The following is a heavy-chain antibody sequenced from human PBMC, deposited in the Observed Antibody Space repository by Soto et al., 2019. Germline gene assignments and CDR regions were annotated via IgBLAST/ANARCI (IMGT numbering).Heavy chain of an antibody. CDR2: IYPGDSET. CDR1: GYSFTTHW. D-gene: IGHD2-15*01. J-gene: IGHJ6*02. Sequence: PGESLKISCKGSGYSFTTHWIVWVRQMPEKGLEWVGIIYPGDSETRYSPSFQGQVSISADQSTSTAYLQWSSLKASDSAIYYCARHGEGYCSGGSCLYYGMDVWDQGTTVPVSS. V-gene: IGHV5-51*01. CDR3: ARHGEGYCSGGSCLYYGMDV.